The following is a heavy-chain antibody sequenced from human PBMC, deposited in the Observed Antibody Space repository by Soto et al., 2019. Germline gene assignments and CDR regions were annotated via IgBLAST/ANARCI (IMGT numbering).Heavy chain of an antibody. CDR2: ISAYNGNT. CDR1: GYTFTSYG. Sequence: ASVKVSCKASGYTFTSYGISWVRQAPGQGLEWMGWISAYNGNTNYAQKLQGRVTMTTDTSTSTAYMELRSLRSDDTAVYYCARVRWFGELFPPLPDYWGQGTLVTVSS. CDR3: ARVRWFGELFPPLPDY. V-gene: IGHV1-18*04. J-gene: IGHJ4*02. D-gene: IGHD3-10*01.